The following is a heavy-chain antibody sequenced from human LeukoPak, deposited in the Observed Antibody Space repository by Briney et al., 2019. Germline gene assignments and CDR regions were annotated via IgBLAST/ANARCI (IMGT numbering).Heavy chain of an antibody. CDR1: GFTFSAYW. CDR2: IKKDGSEK. Sequence: GGSLRLSCAASGFTFSAYWMNWVRRSPGRGLEWEASIKKDGSEKYYVDSVKGRFTISRDNAKNSLYLRMSNLRTEDTATYYCARATCTGGSCYYASGRGTLVTVSA. J-gene: IGHJ5*02. D-gene: IGHD2-15*01. CDR3: ARATCTGGSCYYA. V-gene: IGHV3-7*01.